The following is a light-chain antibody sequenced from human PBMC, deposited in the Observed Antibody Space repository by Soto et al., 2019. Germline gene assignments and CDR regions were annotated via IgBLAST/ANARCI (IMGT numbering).Light chain of an antibody. CDR2: DAS. CDR1: QSLSSSY. V-gene: IGKV3D-20*01. CDR3: QQYHIWPPWT. J-gene: IGKJ1*01. Sequence: IVLTQSPATLSLSPGERATLSCGASQSLSSSYLAWYQQKPGLAPRLLIYDASSRATGIPARFTGSGSGTEFTLTISSLQSEDFAVYYCQQYHIWPPWTSGQGTKVDIK.